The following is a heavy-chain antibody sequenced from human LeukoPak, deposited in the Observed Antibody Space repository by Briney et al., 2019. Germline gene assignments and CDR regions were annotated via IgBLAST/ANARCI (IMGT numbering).Heavy chain of an antibody. CDR1: GFTFSSYS. CDR3: ARGGYSSGWGY. J-gene: IGHJ4*02. Sequence: GGSLRLPCAASGFTFSSYSMNWVRQAPGKGLEWVSYITSSTTTIYYADSMKGRFTISRDNAKNSLYLQMNSLRAEDTAVYYCARGGYSSGWGYWGQGTLVTVSS. D-gene: IGHD6-19*01. CDR2: ITSSTTTI. V-gene: IGHV3-48*01.